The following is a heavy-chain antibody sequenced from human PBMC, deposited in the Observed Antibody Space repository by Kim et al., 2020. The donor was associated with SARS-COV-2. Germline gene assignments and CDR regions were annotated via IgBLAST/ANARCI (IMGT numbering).Heavy chain of an antibody. CDR3: ARDGPPAAGHSNGLDV. J-gene: IGHJ6*02. D-gene: IGHD6-13*01. CDR1: GFTFSSYS. Sequence: GGSLRLSCAASGFTFSSYSMNWVRQAPGKGLEWVSSISSSSSYIYYADSVKGRFTISRDNAKNSLYLQMNSLRAEDTAVYYCARDGPPAAGHSNGLDVWGQGTTVTVSS. V-gene: IGHV3-21*01. CDR2: ISSSSSYI.